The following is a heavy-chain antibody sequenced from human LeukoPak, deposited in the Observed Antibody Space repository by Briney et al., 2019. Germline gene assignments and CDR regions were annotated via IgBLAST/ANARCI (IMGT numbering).Heavy chain of an antibody. Sequence: KPGGSLRLSCAASGFTFSSYSMNWVRQAPGKGLEWVSSISSSSSYIYYADSVKGRFTISRDNAKNSLYLQMNSLRAEDTAVYYCARDWALNGDTGYFDYWGQGTLVTVSS. CDR1: GFTFSSYS. CDR2: ISSSSSYI. J-gene: IGHJ4*02. V-gene: IGHV3-21*01. D-gene: IGHD4-17*01. CDR3: ARDWALNGDTGYFDY.